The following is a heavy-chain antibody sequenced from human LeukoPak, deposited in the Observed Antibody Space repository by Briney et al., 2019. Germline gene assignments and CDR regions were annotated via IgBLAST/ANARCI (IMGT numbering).Heavy chain of an antibody. CDR2: ISSSSSYI. CDR3: ARGQHLGSYNWFDP. CDR1: GFTFSSYS. J-gene: IGHJ5*02. D-gene: IGHD7-27*01. Sequence: GGSLRLSCAASGFTFSSYSMNWVRQAPGKGLEWVSSISSSSSYIYYADSVKGRFTISRDNAKNSLYLQMNSLRAEDTAVYYCARGQHLGSYNWFDPWGQGTQVTVSS. V-gene: IGHV3-21*01.